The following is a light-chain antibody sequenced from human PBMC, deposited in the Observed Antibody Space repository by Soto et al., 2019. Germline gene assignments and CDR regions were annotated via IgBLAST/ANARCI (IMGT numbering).Light chain of an antibody. Sequence: EIVLTQSPGTLSLSPGERATLSCRASQSVSSSYLAWYQQKPGQAPKLLIYGASNRATGIPDRFNGSGSGTECTLTISRMEPEDVAVYYCQQYGSSPPLTCGGGTKVEI. CDR2: GAS. V-gene: IGKV3-20*01. CDR3: QQYGSSPPLT. CDR1: QSVSSSY. J-gene: IGKJ4*01.